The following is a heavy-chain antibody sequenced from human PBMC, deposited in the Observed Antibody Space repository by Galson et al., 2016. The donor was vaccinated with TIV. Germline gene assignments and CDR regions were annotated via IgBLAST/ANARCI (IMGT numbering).Heavy chain of an antibody. CDR2: MNPSSGDT. CDR3: ARGHSGGGYYYYYMDG. V-gene: IGHV1-8*01. J-gene: IGHJ6*03. CDR1: RNTFSSFD. Sequence: SVKVSCKVSRNTFSSFDINWVRQASGQGLEWMGWMNPSSGDTGYAQKFQGRVTMTRNISVSTVSMELSSLKSEDTAVYFCARGHSGGGYYYYYMDGWGTGTPVTVSS. D-gene: IGHD2-21*01.